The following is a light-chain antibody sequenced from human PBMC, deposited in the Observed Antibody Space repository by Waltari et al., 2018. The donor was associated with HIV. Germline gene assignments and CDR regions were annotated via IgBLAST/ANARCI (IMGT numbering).Light chain of an antibody. J-gene: IGKJ2*01. V-gene: IGKV3D-20*02. CDR1: QSISASY. CDR3: QLYDDSFT. CDR2: ATS. Sequence: EIVLTQSPATLSLSPGETATLSCRASQSISASYLAWYQQKPGQAPRLLIYATSTRATDTPDRFSGRGSGTDFTLTINRLEPEDFALYYCQLYDDSFTFGQGTNLEVK.